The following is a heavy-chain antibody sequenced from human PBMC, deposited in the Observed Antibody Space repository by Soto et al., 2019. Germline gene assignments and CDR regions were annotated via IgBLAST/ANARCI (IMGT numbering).Heavy chain of an antibody. Sequence: SETLSLTCIVSGGSVSSGSYYWTWIRQPPGKGLEWIGYIYYSGSTNYNPSLKSRVTISVDTSKNQFSLKLSSVTAADTAAYFCARDGYNSYYGMDVWGQGTTVTVSS. V-gene: IGHV4-61*01. CDR3: ARDGYNSYYGMDV. J-gene: IGHJ6*02. CDR1: GGSVSSGSYY. CDR2: IYYSGST. D-gene: IGHD5-12*01.